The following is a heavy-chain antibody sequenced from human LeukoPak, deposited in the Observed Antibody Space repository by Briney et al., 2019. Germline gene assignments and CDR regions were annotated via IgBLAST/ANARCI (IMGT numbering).Heavy chain of an antibody. Sequence: SETLSLTCSVSGGSISSYYWSWIRQPPGKGLEWVGYIYSSGSTNYNPSVKSRVTISVDTSKNQFSLKVSSVTAADTAVYYRGRGFGSGYDFPTYFYGMDLWGQGTTVTVSS. CDR3: GRGFGSGYDFPTYFYGMDL. D-gene: IGHD5-12*01. V-gene: IGHV4-59*01. CDR1: GGSISSYY. CDR2: IYSSGST. J-gene: IGHJ6*02.